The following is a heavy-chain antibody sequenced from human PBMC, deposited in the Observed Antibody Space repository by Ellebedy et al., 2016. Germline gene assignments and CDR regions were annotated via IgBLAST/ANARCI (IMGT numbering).Heavy chain of an antibody. CDR2: VFHTGTT. V-gene: IGHV4-59*02. Sequence: GSLRLSCNVSGGSVSSAYWNWIRRPPGKGLEWIGYVFHTGTTNYSPSLKSRVTMSVDTSKSQISLGLTSVTAADTAVYYCAKWNGDWNAYDVWGQGTMVTVSS. CDR3: AKWNGDWNAYDV. J-gene: IGHJ3*01. CDR1: GGSVSSAY. D-gene: IGHD1-1*01.